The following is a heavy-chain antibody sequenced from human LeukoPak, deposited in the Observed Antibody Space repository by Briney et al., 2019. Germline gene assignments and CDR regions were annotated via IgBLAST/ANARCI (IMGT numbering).Heavy chain of an antibody. J-gene: IGHJ4*02. D-gene: IGHD1-26*01. CDR1: NGSISSYH. Sequence: SETLSLTCTVSNGSISSYHWSWVRQPPGKGLEWIGYILTSGTTNYNPSLKSRLTISVDTSKNQFTLKLSSVTAADAAVYYCARLRVSGSYLYYFDYWGQGTLVNVSS. CDR3: ARLRVSGSYLYYFDY. V-gene: IGHV4-4*09. CDR2: ILTSGTT.